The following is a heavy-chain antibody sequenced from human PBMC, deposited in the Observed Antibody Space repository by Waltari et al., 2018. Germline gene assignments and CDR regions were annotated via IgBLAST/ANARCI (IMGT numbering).Heavy chain of an antibody. J-gene: IGHJ4*02. CDR3: AKDGKWNYYFDY. V-gene: IGHV3-23*03. Sequence: EVQLLESGGGLVQPGGSLRLSCAASGFTFRSYAMSWVRPAPGKGLEWVSVIYSGGSTYYADSVKGRFTISRDNSKNTLYLQMNSLRAEDTAVYYCAKDGKWNYYFDYWGQGTLVTVSS. CDR2: IYSGGST. CDR1: GFTFRSYA. D-gene: IGHD1-1*01.